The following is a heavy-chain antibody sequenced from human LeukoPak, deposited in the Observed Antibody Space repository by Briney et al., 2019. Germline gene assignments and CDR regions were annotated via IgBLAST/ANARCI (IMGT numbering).Heavy chain of an antibody. CDR3: AKDPSSVWYYFDY. V-gene: IGHV3-30-3*01. D-gene: IGHD6-19*01. J-gene: IGHJ4*02. CDR1: GFTFSSYA. CDR2: ISYDGSNK. Sequence: PGRSLRLSCAASGFTFSSYAMHWVRQAPGKGLEWVAVISYDGSNKYYADSVKGRFTISRDNSKNTLYLQVNSLRPEDTAVYYCAKDPSSVWYYFDYWGQGTLVTVSP.